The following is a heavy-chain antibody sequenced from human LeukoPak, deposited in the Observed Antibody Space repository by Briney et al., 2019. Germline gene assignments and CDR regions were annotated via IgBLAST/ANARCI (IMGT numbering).Heavy chain of an antibody. J-gene: IGHJ4*02. Sequence: GGSLRLSCAASGFTFNYYWMRWVRQAPGKGLEWVANIKQDGSEKYYVDSVKGRFTISRDNARNSLYLQMNSLRAEDTAVYYCAREPSGSLDYWGQGTLVTVSS. CDR1: GFTFNYYW. CDR2: IKQDGSEK. CDR3: AREPSGSLDY. V-gene: IGHV3-7*01. D-gene: IGHD1-26*01.